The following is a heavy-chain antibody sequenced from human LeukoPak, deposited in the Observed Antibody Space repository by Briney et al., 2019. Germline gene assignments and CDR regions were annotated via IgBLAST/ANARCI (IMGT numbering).Heavy chain of an antibody. Sequence: GGSLRLSCAASGFTFSSYSMNWVRQAPGKGLEGVSSISSSSSYIYYADSVKGRFTISRDNAKNSLYLQMNSLRAEDTAVYYCARDFGPSTAAWGAFDIWAQGTVVIVSS. V-gene: IGHV3-21*01. CDR2: ISSSSSYI. CDR3: ARDFGPSTAAWGAFDI. D-gene: IGHD6-6*01. CDR1: GFTFSSYS. J-gene: IGHJ3*02.